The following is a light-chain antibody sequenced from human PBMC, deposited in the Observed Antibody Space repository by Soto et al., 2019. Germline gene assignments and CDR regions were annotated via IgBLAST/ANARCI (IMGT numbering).Light chain of an antibody. J-gene: IGKJ1*01. CDR2: DAS. Sequence: EIVLTQSPATLSLSPGERATLSCRASQSVSSYLAWYQQKPGQAPRLLIYDASNSATGIPARFSGSWSGTDFTLTISSLEPEDFAVYYCQQRSNWPPAWTFGQGTKVDIK. CDR1: QSVSSY. V-gene: IGKV3-11*01. CDR3: QQRSNWPPAWT.